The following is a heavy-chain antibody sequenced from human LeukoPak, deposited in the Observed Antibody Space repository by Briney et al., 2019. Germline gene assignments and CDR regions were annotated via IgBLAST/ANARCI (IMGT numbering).Heavy chain of an antibody. V-gene: IGHV3-48*03. CDR3: ARDAAGALDF. J-gene: IGHJ3*01. Sequence: GGSLRLSCAASGFTFNNYEMDWGRQAPGKGLEWVSYISSNGDNTYYADSVKGRFTISRDNARNSLFLQMNSLRVEDTAVHYCARDAAGALDFWGQGTMVTVSP. CDR2: ISSNGDNT. CDR1: GFTFNNYE.